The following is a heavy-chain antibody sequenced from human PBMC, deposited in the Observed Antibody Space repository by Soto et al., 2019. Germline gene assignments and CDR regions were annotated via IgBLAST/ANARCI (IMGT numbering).Heavy chain of an antibody. J-gene: IGHJ4*02. CDR1: GGSFSGYY. V-gene: IGHV4-34*01. Sequence: PSETLSLTCAVYGGSFSGYYWSWIRQPPGKGLEWIGEINHSGSTNYNPSLKSRVTISVDTSKNQFSLKLSSVTAADTAVYYCARRGRGANGSNFDYWGQGTLVTVSS. D-gene: IGHD2-15*01. CDR3: ARRGRGANGSNFDY. CDR2: INHSGST.